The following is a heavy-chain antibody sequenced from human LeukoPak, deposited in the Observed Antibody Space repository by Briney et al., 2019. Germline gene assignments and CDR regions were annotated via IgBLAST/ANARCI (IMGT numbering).Heavy chain of an antibody. V-gene: IGHV4-34*01. D-gene: IGHD2-15*01. CDR2: INHSGST. CDR3: ARDRNCSGGSCYRGRWFDP. Sequence: SETLSLTCAVYGGSFSGYYWSWIRQPPGKGLEWIGEINHSGSTNYNPSLKSRVTISVDTSKNQFSLKLSSVTAADTAVYYCARDRNCSGGSCYRGRWFDPWGQGTLVTVSS. CDR1: GGSFSGYY. J-gene: IGHJ5*02.